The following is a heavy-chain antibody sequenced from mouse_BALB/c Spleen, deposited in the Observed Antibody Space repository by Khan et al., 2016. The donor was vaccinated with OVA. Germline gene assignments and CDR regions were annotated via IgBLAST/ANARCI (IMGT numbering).Heavy chain of an antibody. CDR3: TSRGVFGVLDY. CDR2: INPSTGYT. CDR1: GYTFTTYW. V-gene: IGHV1-7*01. Sequence: QVQLMESGAELANPGASVKMSCKASGYTFTTYWIHWVKQRPGQGLEWIGYINPSTGYTKYNQKFKDKATLTTDISSSTAYMQLTSLTSEDSAVFYCTSRGVFGVLDYWGQGTLVTVSA. D-gene: IGHD1-1*02. J-gene: IGHJ3*01.